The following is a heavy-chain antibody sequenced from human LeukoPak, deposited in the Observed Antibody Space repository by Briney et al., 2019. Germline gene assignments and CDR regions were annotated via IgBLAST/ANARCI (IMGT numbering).Heavy chain of an antibody. CDR3: AKERVKYSGYCSSTSCYFSWFDP. D-gene: IGHD2-2*01. Sequence: PGGSLRLSCAASGFTFSSYGMHWVRQAPGKGLEWVAVISYDGSNKYYADSVKGRFTISRDNSKNTLYLQMNSLRAEDTAVYYCAKERVKYSGYCSSTSCYFSWFDPWGQGTLVTVSS. CDR1: GFTFSSYG. CDR2: ISYDGSNK. J-gene: IGHJ5*02. V-gene: IGHV3-30*18.